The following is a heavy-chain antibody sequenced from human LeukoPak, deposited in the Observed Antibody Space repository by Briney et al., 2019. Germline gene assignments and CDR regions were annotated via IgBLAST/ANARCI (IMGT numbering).Heavy chain of an antibody. D-gene: IGHD1-14*01. V-gene: IGHV4-38-2*02. CDR2: IYHSGST. J-gene: IGHJ6*03. CDR3: ARVYRYYYYYYYMDV. Sequence: SETLSLTCTVSGGSISSYYWGWIRQPPGKGLEWIGSIYHSGSTYYNPSLKNRVTISVDTSKNQFSLKLSSVTAADTAVYYCARVYRYYYYYYYMDVWGKGTTVTVSS. CDR1: GGSISSYY.